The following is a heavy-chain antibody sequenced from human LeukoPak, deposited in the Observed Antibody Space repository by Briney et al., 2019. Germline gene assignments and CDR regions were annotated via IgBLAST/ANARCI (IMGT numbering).Heavy chain of an antibody. CDR3: ARDWSHRCFDY. CDR1: GFTVSNNY. D-gene: IGHD3-3*01. Sequence: GGSLSFSWAASGFTVSNNYLSWVRQAPGKGLEWVSVIYAGGSTYYADSVKGRFTISRDNSKNTLYLQMNSLRAEDTAVYYCARDWSHRCFDYWGQGTLVTVSS. V-gene: IGHV3-53*01. CDR2: IYAGGST. J-gene: IGHJ4*02.